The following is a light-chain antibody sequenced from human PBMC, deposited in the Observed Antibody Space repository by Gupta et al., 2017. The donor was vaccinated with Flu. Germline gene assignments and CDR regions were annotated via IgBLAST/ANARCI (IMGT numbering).Light chain of an antibody. V-gene: IGKV4-1*01. J-gene: IGKJ1*01. CDR1: QNVCFSSNHKNY. CDR3: QQDDNTPWT. CDR2: WAS. Sequence: DAVMTQSPDSLPVSLGERATINCKSSQNVCFSSNHKNYLAWNQEKPEQPPKLLISWASTRESGVPDRFSGRGSGTDFTLTICCRQGEDVAVYYCQQDDNTPWTFGQGTKVEIK.